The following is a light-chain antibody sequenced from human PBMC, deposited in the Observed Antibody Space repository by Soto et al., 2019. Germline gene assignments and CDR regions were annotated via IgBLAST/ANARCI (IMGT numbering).Light chain of an antibody. CDR1: QNVKSDS. J-gene: IGKJ2*01. V-gene: IGKV3-20*01. CDR2: GTT. Sequence: EIVLTQSPGTLSLSPGDRATLSCWASQNVKSDSLGWYQQKPGQAPRPLIYGTTTRATGIPDRFSGSGSGTDFTLIISRLEREDFAVYYCQQFCSPPQTFGQGTKLEIK. CDR3: QQFCSPPQT.